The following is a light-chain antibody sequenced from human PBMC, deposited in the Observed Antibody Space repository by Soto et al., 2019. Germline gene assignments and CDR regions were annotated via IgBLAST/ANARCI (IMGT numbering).Light chain of an antibody. V-gene: IGLV2-23*02. CDR2: EVS. J-gene: IGLJ1*01. CDR1: SSDAGSCDL. Sequence: QSALTQPASVSGSPGQSITISCTGTSSDAGSCDLVSWYQQHPGKVPKALIYEVSKRPSGVPDRFSGSKSGNTASLTVSGLQAEDEADYYCSSYAGSNNYVFGTGTKVTVL. CDR3: SSYAGSNNYV.